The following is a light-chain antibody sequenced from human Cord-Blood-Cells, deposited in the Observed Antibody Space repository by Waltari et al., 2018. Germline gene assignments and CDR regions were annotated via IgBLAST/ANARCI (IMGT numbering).Light chain of an antibody. CDR1: SSDVGGSPY. V-gene: IGLV2-14*01. J-gene: IGLJ1*01. CDR2: EVS. Sequence: HSALAQTASVTGSPGPSITIPCTGTSSDVGGSPYLSWYQQHPGKAPKLMIYEVSNRPSGVANRFSGSKSGNTASLTISGLQAEDEADYYCSSYTSSSTRVFGTGTKVTVL. CDR3: SSYTSSSTRV.